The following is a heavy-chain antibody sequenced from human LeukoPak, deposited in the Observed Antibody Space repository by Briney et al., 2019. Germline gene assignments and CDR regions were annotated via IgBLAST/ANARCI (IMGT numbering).Heavy chain of an antibody. CDR3: AKLMGSAGAYGMDV. CDR2: IYDSGTT. J-gene: IGHJ6*02. CDR1: GFTVSTNY. Sequence: PGGSLRLSCAASGFTVSTNYMSWVRQAPEKGLEWVSIIYDSGTTYYADSVKGRFTISRDNSKNTLYLQMNSLRAEDTAVYYCAKLMGSAGAYGMDVWGQGTTVTVSS. V-gene: IGHV3-53*01. D-gene: IGHD2-8*01.